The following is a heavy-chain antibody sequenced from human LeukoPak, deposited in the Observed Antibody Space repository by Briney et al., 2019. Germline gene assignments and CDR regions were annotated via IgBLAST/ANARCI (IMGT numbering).Heavy chain of an antibody. V-gene: IGHV3-11*04. CDR3: AREASGNYYVFDS. CDR2: ITNSGRST. CDR1: GFSFSNYF. J-gene: IGHJ4*02. Sequence: PGGPLRLSCEASGFSFSNYFMSWIRQAPGKGLEWVSYITNSGRSTNYADAVKGRFTISRDNVKKSVYLEMTDLRAEDTAVYYCAREASGNYYVFDSWGQGTLVTVSS. D-gene: IGHD1-26*01.